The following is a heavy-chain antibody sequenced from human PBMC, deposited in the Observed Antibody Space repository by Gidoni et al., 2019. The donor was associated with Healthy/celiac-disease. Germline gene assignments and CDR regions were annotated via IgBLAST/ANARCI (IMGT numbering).Heavy chain of an antibody. J-gene: IGHJ4*02. Sequence: QVQLVQSGDEVKKPGASVKVSCQASGYTFTGYYMNWVRQAPGQGLEWMGWINPNSGGTNYAQKFQGRVTMTRDTSISTAYMELSRLRSDDTAVYYCARGSDIVVVPAALDYWGQGTLVTVSS. D-gene: IGHD2-2*01. CDR3: ARGSDIVVVPAALDY. V-gene: IGHV1-2*02. CDR2: INPNSGGT. CDR1: GYTFTGYY.